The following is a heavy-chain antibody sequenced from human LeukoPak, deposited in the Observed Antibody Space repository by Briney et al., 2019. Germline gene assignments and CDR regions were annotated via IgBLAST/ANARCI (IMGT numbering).Heavy chain of an antibody. D-gene: IGHD5-18*01. Sequence: GGSLRLSCAASGFTFSSYAMSWVRQAPGKGLEWVSAISGSGGSTYYADSVKGRFTIPRDNSKNTLYLQMNSLRAEDTAVYYCAKTLIVLRGYSYEPDYWGQGTLVTVSS. CDR3: AKTLIVLRGYSYEPDY. CDR2: ISGSGGST. J-gene: IGHJ4*02. CDR1: GFTFSSYA. V-gene: IGHV3-23*01.